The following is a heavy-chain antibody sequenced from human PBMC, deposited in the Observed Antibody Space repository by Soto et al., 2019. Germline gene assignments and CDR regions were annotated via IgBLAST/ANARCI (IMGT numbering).Heavy chain of an antibody. D-gene: IGHD6-13*01. V-gene: IGHV4-31*03. CDR3: ARDDYSEGSSSWYWFDP. Sequence: SETLSLTCTVSGGSISSGGYYWSWVRQHPGKGLEWIGYIYYSGSTYYNPSLKSRVTISVDTSKNQFSLKLSSVTAADTAVYYCARDDYSEGSSSWYWFDPWGQGTLVTVSS. CDR1: GGSISSGGYY. J-gene: IGHJ5*02. CDR2: IYYSGST.